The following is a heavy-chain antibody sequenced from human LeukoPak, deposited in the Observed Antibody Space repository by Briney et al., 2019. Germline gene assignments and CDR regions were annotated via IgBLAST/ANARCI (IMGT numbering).Heavy chain of an antibody. D-gene: IGHD6-13*01. CDR1: GFTLRSFG. CDR2: IWYDGSNK. CDR3: ARDTENQQLVPWFEP. V-gene: IGHV3-33*01. Sequence: GRSLRLSCGASGFTLRSFGMLWVRQAPGKGLEWVAVIWYDGSNKYYADSVKGRFTISRDNSKNTLYLQMNSLRAEDTAVYYCARDTENQQLVPWFEPWGQGTLVTVSS. J-gene: IGHJ5*02.